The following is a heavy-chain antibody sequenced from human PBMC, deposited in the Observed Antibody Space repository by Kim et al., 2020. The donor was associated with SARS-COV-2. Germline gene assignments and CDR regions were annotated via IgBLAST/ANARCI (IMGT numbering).Heavy chain of an antibody. CDR2: IYSGGST. CDR3: ALMITFGGVPAAHY. V-gene: IGHV3-53*01. Sequence: GGSLRLSCAASGFTVSSNYMSWVRQAPGKGLEWVSVIYSGGSTYYADSVKGRFTISRDNSKNTLYLQMNSLRAEDTAVYYCALMITFGGVPAAHYWGQGTLVTVSS. D-gene: IGHD3-16*01. CDR1: GFTVSSNY. J-gene: IGHJ4*02.